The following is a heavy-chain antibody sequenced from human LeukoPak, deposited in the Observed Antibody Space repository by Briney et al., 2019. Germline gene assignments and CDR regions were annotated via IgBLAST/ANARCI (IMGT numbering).Heavy chain of an antibody. J-gene: IGHJ4*02. CDR1: GFTSSSYA. V-gene: IGHV3-23*01. CDR2: INSSGGST. Sequence: GGSLRLSSAASGFTSSSYAMSWVRQAPRKGLEWVSSINSSGGSTYYADSVKGRFAISRDNPKNTLYLQMNSLRAEDTAVYYCAKIGGNVVYWGQGTLVTVSS. CDR3: AKIGGNVVY. D-gene: IGHD4-23*01.